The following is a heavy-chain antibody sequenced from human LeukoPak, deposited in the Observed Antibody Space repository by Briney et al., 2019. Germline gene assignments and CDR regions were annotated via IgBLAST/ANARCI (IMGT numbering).Heavy chain of an antibody. CDR2: INHSGST. D-gene: IGHD3-16*01. J-gene: IGHJ4*02. CDR1: GGSFSGYY. CDR3: ARPRVMGNGFDY. V-gene: IGHV4-34*01. Sequence: PSETLSLTCAVYGGSFSGYYWSWIRQPPGKGLEWIGEINHSGSTNYNPSLKSRVTISVDTSKNQFSLKLSSVTAADTAVYYCARPRVMGNGFDYWGQGTLVTVSS.